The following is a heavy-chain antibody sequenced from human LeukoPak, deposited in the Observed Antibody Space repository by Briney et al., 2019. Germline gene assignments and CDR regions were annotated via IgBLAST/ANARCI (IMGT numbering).Heavy chain of an antibody. Sequence: ASVKVSCKASGYTFTGYYMHWVRQAPGQGLEWMGWINPNSGGTNYAQKFQGRATMTRDTSISTAYMELSRLRSDDTAVYYCAREGRLIAARPGVDYWGQGTLVTVSS. CDR1: GYTFTGYY. CDR2: INPNSGGT. J-gene: IGHJ4*02. D-gene: IGHD6-6*01. V-gene: IGHV1-2*02. CDR3: AREGRLIAARPGVDY.